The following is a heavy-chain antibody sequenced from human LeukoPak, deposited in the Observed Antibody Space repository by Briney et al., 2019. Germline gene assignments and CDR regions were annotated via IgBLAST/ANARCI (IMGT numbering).Heavy chain of an antibody. D-gene: IGHD2-2*01. CDR3: VKDPDPRYCSSTSCSPI. J-gene: IGHJ3*02. V-gene: IGHV3-23*01. CDR2: IAGGGSST. Sequence: PGGSLRLSCAASGFTVSFYAMSWVRQAPGKGLEWVSVIAGGGSSTYYADSVKGRFTISRDNSKNTLYLQMNSLRVEDTAVYYFVKDPDPRYCSSTSCSPIWGQGTMVTVSS. CDR1: GFTVSFYA.